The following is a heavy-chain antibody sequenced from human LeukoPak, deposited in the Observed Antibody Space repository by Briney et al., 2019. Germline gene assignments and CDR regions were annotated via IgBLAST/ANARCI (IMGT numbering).Heavy chain of an antibody. Sequence: PGGSLRLSCAASGFTFSSSAMNWIRQSPGKGLEWVSGISAGSGGIYYADSVRGRFTISRDNSKNTLSLLMNSLRAEDTAVYYCAKAGSAWYYFDFWGQGTLVTVSS. V-gene: IGHV3-23*01. CDR2: ISAGSGGI. J-gene: IGHJ4*02. CDR1: GFTFSSSA. D-gene: IGHD6-13*01. CDR3: AKAGSAWYYFDF.